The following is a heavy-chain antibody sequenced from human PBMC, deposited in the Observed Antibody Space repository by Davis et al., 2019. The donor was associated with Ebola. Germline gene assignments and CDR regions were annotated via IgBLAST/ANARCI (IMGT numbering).Heavy chain of an antibody. D-gene: IGHD1-26*01. CDR1: GFTFSTYA. J-gene: IGHJ4*02. Sequence: PGGSLRLSCTTSGFTFSTYALSWVRQAPGKGLEWVSTISGSAGTTYYTDSVKGRFTISRDNSNNTLSLQMNSLRAEDTAVYYCAKDSSTIRARGCFDFWGQGTLVTVSS. CDR3: AKDSSTIRARGCFDF. CDR2: ISGSAGTT. V-gene: IGHV3-23*01.